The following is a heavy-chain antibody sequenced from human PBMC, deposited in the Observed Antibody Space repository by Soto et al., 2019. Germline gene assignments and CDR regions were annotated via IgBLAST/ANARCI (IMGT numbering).Heavy chain of an antibody. Sequence: EVQLVESGGGLVKPGGSLRLSCAASGFTFSSYSMNWVRQAPGKGLEWVSSISSSSSYIYYADSVKGRFTISRDNAKNSLYLQMNSLRAEDTAVYYCARDVGIAEAGTIGCFDPWGQGTLVTVSS. CDR3: ARDVGIAEAGTIGCFDP. CDR2: ISSSSSYI. V-gene: IGHV3-21*01. J-gene: IGHJ5*02. D-gene: IGHD6-13*01. CDR1: GFTFSSYS.